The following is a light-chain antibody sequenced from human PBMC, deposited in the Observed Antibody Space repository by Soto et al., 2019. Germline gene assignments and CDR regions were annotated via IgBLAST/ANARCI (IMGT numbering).Light chain of an antibody. CDR2: EAS. Sequence: DIQMTQSPSTLSASVGDRVTITCRASQSISSWLAWYQQKPGKAPKLLIYEASTLESGVPFRFSGSGFGTEFTLTIGSLQPDDFATYFCQQYNTYSPTWTFGQGTKVDIK. CDR3: QQYNTYSPTWT. CDR1: QSISSW. V-gene: IGKV1-5*03. J-gene: IGKJ1*01.